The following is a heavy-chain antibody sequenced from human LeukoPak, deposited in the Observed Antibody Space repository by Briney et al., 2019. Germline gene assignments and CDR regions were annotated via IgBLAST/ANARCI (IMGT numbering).Heavy chain of an antibody. Sequence: SETLSLTCAVYGGSFSDYYWSWIRQPPGKGLEWIGEINHSGSTNYNPSLKSRVTISVDTSKNQFSLKLTSVTAADSAVYYCARGCPRSEDGAVTGTCYFDYWGQGTPVTVSS. J-gene: IGHJ4*02. CDR1: GGSFSDYY. CDR2: INHSGST. CDR3: ARGCPRSEDGAVTGTCYFDY. V-gene: IGHV4-34*01. D-gene: IGHD6-19*01.